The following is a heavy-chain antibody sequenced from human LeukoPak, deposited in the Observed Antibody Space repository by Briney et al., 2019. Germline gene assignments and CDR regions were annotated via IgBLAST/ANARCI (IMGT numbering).Heavy chain of an antibody. D-gene: IGHD3-10*01. J-gene: IGHJ5*02. Sequence: SETLSLTCAVYGGSFSGYYWSWIRQPPGKGLEWIGEINHSGSTDYNPSLKSRVTISVDTSKNQFSLKLSSVTAADTAVYYCARRFKGFGVYNWFDPWGQGTLVTVSS. V-gene: IGHV4-34*01. CDR1: GGSFSGYY. CDR2: INHSGST. CDR3: ARRFKGFGVYNWFDP.